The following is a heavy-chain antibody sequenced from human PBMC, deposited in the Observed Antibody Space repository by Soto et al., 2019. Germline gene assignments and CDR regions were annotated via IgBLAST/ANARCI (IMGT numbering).Heavy chain of an antibody. CDR3: TRGRYRTLGEFDY. D-gene: IGHD1-26*01. V-gene: IGHV3-23*01. CDR2: IIPSGGST. Sequence: GGSLRLSCAASGFTFSTYAMSWVRQAPGKGLEWVSSIIPSGGSTFYADTVKGRFTISRDNSKNTLFLQMNSLRAEDTALYYCTRGRYRTLGEFDYWGQGTLVTVSS. CDR1: GFTFSTYA. J-gene: IGHJ4*02.